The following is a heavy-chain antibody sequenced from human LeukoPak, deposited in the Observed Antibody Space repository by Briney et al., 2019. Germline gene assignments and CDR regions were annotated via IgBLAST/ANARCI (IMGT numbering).Heavy chain of an antibody. CDR2: INPSGRST. CDR3: AREQGQVPGPLVVAGTYYFDY. D-gene: IGHD2-15*01. CDR1: GYTFTSNH. J-gene: IGHJ4*02. Sequence: ASVKDSCKASGYTFTSNHIHWVRQAPGQGLEWMGIINPSGRSTNYARKFQGRVTMTSDTSTSTVYMELSSLRFEDTAVYYCAREQGQVPGPLVVAGTYYFDYWGQGTLVTVSS. V-gene: IGHV1-46*01.